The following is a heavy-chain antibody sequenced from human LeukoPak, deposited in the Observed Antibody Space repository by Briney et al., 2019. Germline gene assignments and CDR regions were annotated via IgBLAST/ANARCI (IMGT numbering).Heavy chain of an antibody. CDR2: ISGSGGST. CDR1: GFTFSNYA. Sequence: GGSLRLSCAAPGFTFSNYAMSWVRQAPGKRLEWVSVISGSGGSTYHADSVKGRFTISRDNSNNTLYLQMNRLRAEDTAIYYCAKVRSAVVAAATNYWGQGTLVTVSS. V-gene: IGHV3-23*01. J-gene: IGHJ4*02. D-gene: IGHD2-15*01. CDR3: AKVRSAVVAAATNY.